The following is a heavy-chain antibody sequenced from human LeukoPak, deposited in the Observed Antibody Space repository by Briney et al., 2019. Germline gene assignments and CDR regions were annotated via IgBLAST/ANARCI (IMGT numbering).Heavy chain of an antibody. J-gene: IGHJ4*02. CDR1: GFTFSSYA. D-gene: IGHD3-22*01. CDR2: INWNGGST. V-gene: IGHV3-20*04. CDR3: ARFESSGYSV. Sequence: GGSLRLSCAASGFTFSSYAMSWVRQAPGKGLEWVSGINWNGGSTGYADSVKGRFTISRDNAKNSLYLQMNSLRAEDTALYYCARFESSGYSVWGQGTLVTVSS.